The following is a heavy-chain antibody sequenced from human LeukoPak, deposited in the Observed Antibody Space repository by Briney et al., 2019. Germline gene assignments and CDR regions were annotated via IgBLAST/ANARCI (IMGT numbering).Heavy chain of an antibody. CDR1: GYTFTSYW. J-gene: IGHJ3*02. CDR3: ARRGCGGDGYCDAFDI. CDR2: IYPGDSDT. Sequence: GESLKISCKGSGYTFTSYWIGWVRQMPGKGLEWMGIIYPGDSDTRYSPSFQGQVTISADKSISTAYLQWSSVKASDTAMYYCARRGCGGDGYCDAFDIWGQGTMVTVSS. D-gene: IGHD5-24*01. V-gene: IGHV5-51*01.